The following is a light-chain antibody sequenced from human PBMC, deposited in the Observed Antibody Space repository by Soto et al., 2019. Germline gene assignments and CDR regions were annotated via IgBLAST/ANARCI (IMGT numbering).Light chain of an antibody. CDR3: QQYNILSP. V-gene: IGKV1-5*01. Sequence: DIQVTQSPSSLSASEGDRVTITFQASQSIRYWLAWYQQKPGKAPKLLIYDASTLESGVPTRFSGSGSGTEFTLTISSLHPDDFATYYCQQYNILSPFGQGTKVDIK. CDR2: DAS. J-gene: IGKJ1*01. CDR1: QSIRYW.